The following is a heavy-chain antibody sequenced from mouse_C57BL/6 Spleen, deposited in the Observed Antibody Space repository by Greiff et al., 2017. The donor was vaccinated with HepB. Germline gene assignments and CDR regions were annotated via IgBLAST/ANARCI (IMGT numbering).Heavy chain of an antibody. D-gene: IGHD1-1*01. CDR1: GFTFSSYA. CDR2: ISDGGSYT. CDR3: ASDLEITAGVAWYFDV. Sequence: EVKLMESGGGLVKPGGSLKLSCAASGFTFSSYAMSWVRQTPEKRLEWVATISDGGSYTYYPDNVKGRFTITRDNAKNNLYLQMSHLNSEDTAMYYCASDLEITAGVAWYFDVWGTGTTVTVSS. J-gene: IGHJ1*03. V-gene: IGHV5-4*03.